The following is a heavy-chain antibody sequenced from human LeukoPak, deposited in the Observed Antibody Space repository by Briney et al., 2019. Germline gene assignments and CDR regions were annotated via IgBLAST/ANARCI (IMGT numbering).Heavy chain of an antibody. CDR1: GFTFSSYS. CDR3: AKGKKGLWFGEFGY. Sequence: GGSLRLSCAASGFTFSSYSMNWVRQAPGKGLEWVSSISSSSSYIYYADSVKGRFTISRDNAKNSLYLQMNSLRAEDTAVYYCAKGKKGLWFGEFGYWGQGTLVTVSS. CDR2: ISSSSSYI. V-gene: IGHV3-21*04. J-gene: IGHJ4*02. D-gene: IGHD3-10*01.